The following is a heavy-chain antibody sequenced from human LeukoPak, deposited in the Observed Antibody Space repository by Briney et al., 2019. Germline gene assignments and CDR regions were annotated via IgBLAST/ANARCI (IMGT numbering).Heavy chain of an antibody. CDR1: GGSISSYY. Sequence: SETLSLTCTVSGGSISSYYWSWLRQPPGKGLEWMGYIYYSGSTNYNPSLKSRVTISVDTSKNQFSLKLSSVTAADTAVYYCARVKDTPYYYYGMDVWGQGTTVTVSS. J-gene: IGHJ6*02. CDR3: ARVKDTPYYYYGMDV. V-gene: IGHV4-59*01. CDR2: IYYSGST. D-gene: IGHD2-15*01.